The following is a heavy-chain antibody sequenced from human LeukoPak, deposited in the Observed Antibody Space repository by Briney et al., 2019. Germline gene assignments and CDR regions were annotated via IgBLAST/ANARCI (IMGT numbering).Heavy chain of an antibody. CDR3: VRHGLGSSWFGFDY. V-gene: IGHV5-51*01. CDR2: IYPGDSDP. D-gene: IGHD6-13*01. Sequence: PGESLQVSCKGSGYTFTTYWIGWVRQMPGKGLEWMGIIYPGDSDPRYSPSFQGQVTISADTSISTAYLQWSSLKASDTAMYYCVRHGLGSSWFGFDYWGQGTLVTVSS. CDR1: GYTFTTYW. J-gene: IGHJ4*02.